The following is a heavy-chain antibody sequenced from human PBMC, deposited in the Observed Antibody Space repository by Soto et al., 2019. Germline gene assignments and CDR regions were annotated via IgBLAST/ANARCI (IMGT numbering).Heavy chain of an antibody. CDR3: ERADGLAGYYDSTAYQLD. Sequence: PGWSLRLSCAASGFTFSTYTMKWVRQAPGKGLEWVASMSPGGDYIYYADSVEGRFIISRDNARNSLYLQMNTLRVDDSAVYYWERADGLAGYYDSTAYQLDWGQGTQGNVPS. CDR2: MSPGGDYI. J-gene: IGHJ4*02. D-gene: IGHD3-22*01. V-gene: IGHV3-21*01. CDR1: GFTFSTYT.